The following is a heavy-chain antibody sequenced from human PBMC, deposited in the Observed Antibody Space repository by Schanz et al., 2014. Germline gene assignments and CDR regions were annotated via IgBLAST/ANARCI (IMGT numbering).Heavy chain of an antibody. CDR3: AKARRKSNCSGGRCFHYSYYGMDV. J-gene: IGHJ6*02. CDR2: ISHSGGSK. D-gene: IGHD2-15*01. V-gene: IGHV3-23*01. Sequence: EVQLLESGGGLVQPGRSLRLSCAASGFTFNSYAMTWVRQAPGKGLEWVSSISHSGGSKYYADSVKGRFTISRDNSNNILYLQMNSLSAEDTAVYYRAKARRKSNCSGGRCFHYSYYGMDVWGQGTTVTVSS. CDR1: GFTFNSYA.